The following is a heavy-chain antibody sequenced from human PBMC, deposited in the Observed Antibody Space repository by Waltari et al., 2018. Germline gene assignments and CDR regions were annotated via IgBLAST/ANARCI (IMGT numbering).Heavy chain of an antibody. Sequence: QVQLVQSGAEVKKPGSSVKVSCKASGGTFSSYAISWVRQAPGQGLEWMGGIIPIFGTANYAQKCQGRVTITADESTSTAYMELSSLRSEDTAVYYCARETTGYSSSWGRAFDIWGQGTMVTVSS. CDR2: IIPIFGTA. D-gene: IGHD6-13*01. V-gene: IGHV1-69*13. CDR3: ARETTGYSSSWGRAFDI. CDR1: GGTFSSYA. J-gene: IGHJ3*02.